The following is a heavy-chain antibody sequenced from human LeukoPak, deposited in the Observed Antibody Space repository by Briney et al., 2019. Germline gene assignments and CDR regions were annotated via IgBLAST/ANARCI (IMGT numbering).Heavy chain of an antibody. CDR1: GDSVSSNSAA. CDR3: AREIGYSGSYLAPFDY. D-gene: IGHD1-26*01. Sequence: SQTLSLTCAISGDSVSSNSAAWNWIRQSPSRGLEWLGRTYYRSKWYNDCAVSVKSRITINPDTSKNQFSLQLNSVTPEDTAVYYCAREIGYSGSYLAPFDYWGQGTLVTVSS. J-gene: IGHJ4*02. CDR2: TYYRSKWYN. V-gene: IGHV6-1*01.